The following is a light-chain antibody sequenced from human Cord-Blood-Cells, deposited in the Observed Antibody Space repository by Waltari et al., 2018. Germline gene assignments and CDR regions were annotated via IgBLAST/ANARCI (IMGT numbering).Light chain of an antibody. J-gene: IGLJ1*01. CDR2: EVS. Sequence: QSALTQPASVSGSPGQSITISCTGTSSDVGGYNYVPWYQQHPGKAPKLMIYEVSNRPSGVSNRFSGSKSGNTAYLTISGLQAEDEADYYCSSYTSSSTLVFGTGTKVTVL. CDR3: SSYTSSSTLV. CDR1: SSDVGGYNY. V-gene: IGLV2-14*01.